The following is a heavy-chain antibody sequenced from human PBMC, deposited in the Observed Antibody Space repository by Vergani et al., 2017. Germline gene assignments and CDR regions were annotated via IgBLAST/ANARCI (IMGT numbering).Heavy chain of an antibody. CDR2: IYPGDSDT. Sequence: EVQLVQSGAEVKKPGESLKISCKGSGYSFTSYWIGWVRQMPGKGLEWMGIIYPGDSDTSYSPSFQGQVTISADKSISTAYLQWSSLKASDTAMYYCARQTLRSAAAGTSDFDYWGQGTLVTVSS. D-gene: IGHD6-13*01. J-gene: IGHJ4*02. V-gene: IGHV5-51*01. CDR3: ARQTLRSAAAGTSDFDY. CDR1: GYSFTSYW.